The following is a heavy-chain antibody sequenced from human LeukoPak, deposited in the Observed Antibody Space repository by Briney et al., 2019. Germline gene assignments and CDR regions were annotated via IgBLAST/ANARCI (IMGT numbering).Heavy chain of an antibody. V-gene: IGHV4-34*01. J-gene: IGHJ4*02. Sequence: SETLSLTCAVYGGSFSGYYWSWIRQPPGKGLEWIGEINHSGSTNYNPSLKSRVTISVDTSKNQFSLKLSSVTAADTAVYYCARRERRLHGGKELDYWGQGTLVTVSS. CDR3: ARRERRLHGGKELDY. CDR2: INHSGST. D-gene: IGHD2-15*01. CDR1: GGSFSGYY.